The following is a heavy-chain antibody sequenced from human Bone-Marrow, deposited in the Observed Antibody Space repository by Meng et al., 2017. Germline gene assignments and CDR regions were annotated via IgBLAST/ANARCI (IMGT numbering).Heavy chain of an antibody. Sequence: GESLKISCAASGFTVSSNYMSWVRQAPGKGLEWVSVIYSGGSTYYADSVKGRFTISRDNSKNTLYLQMNSLRAEDTAVYYCARPFYDSSGGPYYYYYYGMDVWGQGTTVTVSS. D-gene: IGHD3-22*01. CDR2: IYSGGST. J-gene: IGHJ6*02. CDR1: GFTVSSNY. V-gene: IGHV3-66*02. CDR3: ARPFYDSSGGPYYYYYYGMDV.